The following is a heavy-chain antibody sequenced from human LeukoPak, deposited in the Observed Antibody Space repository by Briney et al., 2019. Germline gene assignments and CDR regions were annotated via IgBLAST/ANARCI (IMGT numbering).Heavy chain of an antibody. CDR1: SDSIRSYY. CDR3: ARALGGHDYSFDY. V-gene: IGHV4-59*01. CDR2: IYYTGRT. J-gene: IGHJ4*02. Sequence: PSETLSLTCTVSSDSIRSYYWSWLRQPPGEGLEWIGYIYYTGRTHYNPSLKSRVTISVDTPKNQFSLKLSSVTAADTAVYYCARALGGHDYSFDYWGQGTLVTVSS. D-gene: IGHD2-21*01.